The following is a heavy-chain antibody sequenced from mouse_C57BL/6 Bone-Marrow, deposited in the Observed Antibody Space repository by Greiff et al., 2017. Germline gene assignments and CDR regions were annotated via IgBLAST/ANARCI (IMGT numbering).Heavy chain of an antibody. CDR2: IYPRDGST. J-gene: IGHJ2*01. Sequence: QVQLQQSGPELVKPGASVKLSCKASGYTFTSYDINWVKQRPGQGLEWIGWIYPRDGSTQYNEKFKGKATLTADTSSSTASMELHSLTSEASAVYFCAAGYYGCSYYWGQGTTLTVSS. CDR1: GYTFTSYD. D-gene: IGHD1-1*01. CDR3: AAGYYGCSYY. V-gene: IGHV1-85*01.